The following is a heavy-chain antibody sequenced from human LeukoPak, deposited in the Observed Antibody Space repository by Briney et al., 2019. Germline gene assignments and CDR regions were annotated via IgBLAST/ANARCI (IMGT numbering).Heavy chain of an antibody. CDR2: IIPIFGTA. V-gene: IGHV1-69*13. D-gene: IGHD5-24*01. CDR3: ARESRDGDNSA. J-gene: IGHJ5*02. Sequence: SAKVSCKASGGTLSSYAISWVRQAPGQGVEWMGGIIPIFGTANYAQKFQGRVTITADESTSTAYKELSSLRSEDTVVYYCARESRDGDNSAWGEGSLVTVSS. CDR1: GGTLSSYA.